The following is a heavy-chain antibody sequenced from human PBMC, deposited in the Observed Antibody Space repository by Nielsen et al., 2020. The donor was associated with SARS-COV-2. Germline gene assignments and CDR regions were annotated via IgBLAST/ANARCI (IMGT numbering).Heavy chain of an antibody. Sequence: ASVKVSCKASGYTFTSYAMHWVRQAPGQRLEWMGWINAGNGNTKYSQKFQGRVTITRDTSASTAYMELSSLRSEDTAVYYCARGIQLWLRSDYWGQGTLVTVS. V-gene: IGHV1-3*01. CDR3: ARGIQLWLRSDY. J-gene: IGHJ4*02. CDR2: INAGNGNT. D-gene: IGHD5-18*01. CDR1: GYTFTSYA.